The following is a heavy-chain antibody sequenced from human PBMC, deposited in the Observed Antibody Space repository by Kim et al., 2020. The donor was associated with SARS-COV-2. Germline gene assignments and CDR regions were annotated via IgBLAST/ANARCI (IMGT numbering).Heavy chain of an antibody. V-gene: IGHV3-30*02. J-gene: IGHJ4*02. Sequence: VKGRFTLSRDNPKNTLYLQMNSLKTEDTALYYCVKEAAFTTIVVDYYFDYWGQGTLVTVSS. CDR3: VKEAAFTTIVVDYYFDY. D-gene: IGHD3-22*01.